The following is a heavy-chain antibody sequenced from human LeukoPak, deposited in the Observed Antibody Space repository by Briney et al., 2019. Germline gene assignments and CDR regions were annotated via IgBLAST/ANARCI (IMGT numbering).Heavy chain of an antibody. CDR3: ARAGYGWYSSGWYDY. D-gene: IGHD6-19*01. V-gene: IGHV4-34*01. CDR1: GGSFSGYY. Sequence: SETLSLTCAVYGGSFSGYYWSWIRQPPGKGLEWIGEINHSGSTNYNPSLKSRVTISVDTSKNQFSLKLSSVTAADTAVYYCARAGYGWYSSGWYDYWGQGTLVTVSS. CDR2: INHSGST. J-gene: IGHJ4*02.